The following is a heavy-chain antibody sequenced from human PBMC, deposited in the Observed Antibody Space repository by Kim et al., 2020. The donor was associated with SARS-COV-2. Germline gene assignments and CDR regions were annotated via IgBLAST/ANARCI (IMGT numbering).Heavy chain of an antibody. CDR2: IIPAFGTA. CDR3: VKEGTDYTSGDYYLPANWFDP. D-gene: IGHD3-10*01. V-gene: IGHV1-69*13. J-gene: IGHJ5*02. CDR1: GATFKTYA. Sequence: SVKVSCEVSGATFKTYAISWIRQAPGQGLEWMGQIIPAFGTANYADEFHDRIHISADESANTIYMELNNLRSEDTALYYCVKEGTDYTSGDYYLPANWFDPWGQGTLVTVSS.